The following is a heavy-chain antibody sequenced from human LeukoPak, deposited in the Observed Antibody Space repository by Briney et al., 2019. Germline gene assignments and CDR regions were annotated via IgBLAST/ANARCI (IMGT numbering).Heavy chain of an antibody. CDR2: IKQDGSEK. CDR1: GFTFSSYW. J-gene: IGHJ3*02. V-gene: IGHV3-7*03. D-gene: IGHD2-2*03. CDR3: ARDSCWILHDAFDI. Sequence: GGSLRLSCAASGFTFSSYWLSWVRQVPGKGLEWVANIKQDGSEKYYVDSVKGRFTISRDNAKNSLYLQMNSLRAEDTAVYYCARDSCWILHDAFDIWGQGTMVTVSS.